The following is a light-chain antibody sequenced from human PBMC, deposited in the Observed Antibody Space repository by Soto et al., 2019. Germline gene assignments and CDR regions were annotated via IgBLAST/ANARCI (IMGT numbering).Light chain of an antibody. J-gene: IGKJ1*01. V-gene: IGKV3-20*01. CDR3: QQYGSSPRT. Sequence: EIVLTQSPGTLSLSPGESATVSCRASESVRNSYLVWYQQKRGQAPRLLIYGASIRATGIPDRFSGSGSGTDFTLTISRLEPEDFALYYCQQYGSSPRTFGQGTKVEIK. CDR2: GAS. CDR1: ESVRNSY.